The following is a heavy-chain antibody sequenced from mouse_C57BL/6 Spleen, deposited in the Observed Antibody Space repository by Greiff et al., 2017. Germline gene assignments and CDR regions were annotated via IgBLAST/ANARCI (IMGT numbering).Heavy chain of an antibody. D-gene: IGHD2-3*01. CDR3: AREGDGYDY. J-gene: IGHJ2*01. Sequence: QVQLQQPGAELVRPGSSVTLSCKASGYTFTSYWMDWVKQRPGQGLEWIGNIDPSDSETHYNQKFKDKATLTVDKSSSTAYMQLSSLTSEDSAVYYCAREGDGYDYWGQGTTLTVSS. CDR2: IDPSDSET. CDR1: GYTFTSYW. V-gene: IGHV1-61*01.